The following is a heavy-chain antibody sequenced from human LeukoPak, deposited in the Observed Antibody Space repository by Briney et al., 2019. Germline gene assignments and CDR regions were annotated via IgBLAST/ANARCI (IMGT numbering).Heavy chain of an antibody. J-gene: IGHJ4*02. Sequence: KASETLSLTCTVSGGSISSGGYYWSWIRQPAGKGLEWIGHIYTSGTTNYNPPLKSRVTMSIDTYKNQFSLKLSSATAADTAIYYCARDAKYYYGSRTYFFFEYWGQGTLLTVSS. CDR1: GGSISSGGYY. V-gene: IGHV4-61*09. CDR2: IYTSGTT. D-gene: IGHD3-10*01. CDR3: ARDAKYYYGSRTYFFFEY.